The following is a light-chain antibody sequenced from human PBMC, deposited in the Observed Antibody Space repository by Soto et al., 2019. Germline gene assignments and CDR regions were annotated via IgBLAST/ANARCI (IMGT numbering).Light chain of an antibody. J-gene: IGKJ1*01. CDR2: GAS. V-gene: IGKV3-15*01. CDR1: QSVGSN. CDR3: QQYNTRWT. Sequence: EILMTQSPATLSVSPGERATLSCRARQSVGSNLAWYQQKPGQAPRLLIYGASTRAAGIPARFSGSGSVTEFTLIISSLQSEDSAVYFCQQYNTRWTFGPGTKVEIK.